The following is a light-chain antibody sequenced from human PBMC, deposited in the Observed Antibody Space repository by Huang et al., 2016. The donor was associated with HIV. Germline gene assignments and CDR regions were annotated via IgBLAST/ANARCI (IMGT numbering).Light chain of an antibody. J-gene: IGKJ1*01. V-gene: IGKV3-15*01. CDR2: DAS. CDR3: QQYNNWPPWT. Sequence: EVVMTQSPVTPSVSPGERATLSCRASQSVNNKLAWFQQKPGQAPRLLIHDASIRATGIPDRFSGSGSGTEFTLTISSLQSEDFAVYYCQQYNNWPPWTFGQGTKVEIK. CDR1: QSVNNK.